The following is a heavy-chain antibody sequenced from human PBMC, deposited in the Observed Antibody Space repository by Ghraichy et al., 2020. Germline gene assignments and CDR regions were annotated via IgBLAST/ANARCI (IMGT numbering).Heavy chain of an antibody. CDR1: GFTFINYA. CDR3: ARARCSTSSCPGGSHLDI. D-gene: IGHD2-2*01. CDR2: ISRNGGST. J-gene: IGHJ2*01. V-gene: IGHV3-64*01. Sequence: GGSLRLSCAASGFTFINYAMHWVRQAPGKGLEYVSAISRNGGSTYYANSVKDRFIISRDNSKNTLYLQMGSLRTEDMAVYYCARARCSTSSCPGGSHLDIWGRGTLVTVSS.